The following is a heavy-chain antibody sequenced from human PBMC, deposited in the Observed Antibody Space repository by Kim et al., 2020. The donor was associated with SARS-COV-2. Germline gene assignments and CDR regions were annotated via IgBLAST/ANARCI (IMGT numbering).Heavy chain of an antibody. V-gene: IGHV1-2*02. Sequence: ASVKVSCKPSGFTLTDYSMHWVRQAPGQGLEWIGWINPDSAGTNYAPNFQGRVTVTRDTSTNTAYMELTRLTSDDTAVYYCAREGQHSNYFDYWGQGTLV. CDR1: GFTLTDYS. D-gene: IGHD3-22*01. CDR3: AREGQHSNYFDY. CDR2: INPDSAGT. J-gene: IGHJ4*02.